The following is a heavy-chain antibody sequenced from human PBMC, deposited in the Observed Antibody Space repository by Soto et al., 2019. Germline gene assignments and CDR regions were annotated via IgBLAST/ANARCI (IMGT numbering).Heavy chain of an antibody. D-gene: IGHD6-19*01. V-gene: IGHV3-48*02. CDR2: ISSSSSTI. Sequence: VGSLRLSCAASGFTFSSYSMNWVRQAPGKGLEWVSYISSSSSTIYYADSVKGRFTISRDNAKNSLYLQMNSLRDEDTAVYYCARDPIAVAGRGHFDYWGQGTLVTVSS. J-gene: IGHJ4*02. CDR3: ARDPIAVAGRGHFDY. CDR1: GFTFSSYS.